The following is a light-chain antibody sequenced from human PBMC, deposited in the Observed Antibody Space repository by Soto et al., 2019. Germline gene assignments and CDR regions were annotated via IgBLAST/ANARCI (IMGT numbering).Light chain of an antibody. V-gene: IGKV3-15*01. CDR1: QSVSSN. Sequence: LVMTQSPSTLSVSPGEIATLSFRAIQSVSSNLAWYQQKPCQSPRLLIYGEYNRANGIPARFSGSGSGTEFTLTISSLQSEDFAVYYCQQYNKWPRTLGQGTKVDIK. CDR3: QQYNKWPRT. CDR2: GEY. J-gene: IGKJ1*01.